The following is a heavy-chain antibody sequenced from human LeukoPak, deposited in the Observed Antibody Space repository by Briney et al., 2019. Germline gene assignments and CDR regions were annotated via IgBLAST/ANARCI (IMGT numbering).Heavy chain of an antibody. CDR3: ARVSVGYSGYDWRYYFDY. D-gene: IGHD5-12*01. Sequence: ASVRVSCKASGYTFTGYYMHWVRQAPGQGLEWMGWINPNSGGTNYAQKFQGRVTMTRDTSISTAYMELSRPRSDDTAVYYCARVSVGYSGYDWRYYFDYWGQGTLVTVSS. V-gene: IGHV1-2*02. CDR2: INPNSGGT. CDR1: GYTFTGYY. J-gene: IGHJ4*02.